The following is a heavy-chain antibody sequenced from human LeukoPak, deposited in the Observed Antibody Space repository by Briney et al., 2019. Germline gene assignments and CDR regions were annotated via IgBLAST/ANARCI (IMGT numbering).Heavy chain of an antibody. CDR1: GFTVSSIY. V-gene: IGHV3-53*01. CDR3: ARFRWKMNPADY. Sequence: GGSLRLSCAASGFTVSSIYMSWVRQAPGKGLEWGAVIYSGGSTYYADSVKGRFTISGDNSKNTLYLQMNSLRAEDTAVYYCARFRWKMNPADYWGQGTPVTVSS. D-gene: IGHD4-23*01. J-gene: IGHJ4*02. CDR2: IYSGGST.